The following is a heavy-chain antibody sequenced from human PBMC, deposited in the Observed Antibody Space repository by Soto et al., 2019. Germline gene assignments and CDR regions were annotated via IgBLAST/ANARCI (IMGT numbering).Heavy chain of an antibody. CDR2: IYHSGIT. Sequence: SETLSLTCTVSGASISSGQYSWNWIRQSPGKGLEWLGYIYHSGITCYNPSLKSRVTMSVDASKNQFSLELSSVTATDTAVYYCAREGVGSSSSFYLEYWGQGALVTVSS. V-gene: IGHV4-30-2*06. CDR3: AREGVGSSSSFYLEY. CDR1: GASISSGQYS. J-gene: IGHJ4*02. D-gene: IGHD6-6*01.